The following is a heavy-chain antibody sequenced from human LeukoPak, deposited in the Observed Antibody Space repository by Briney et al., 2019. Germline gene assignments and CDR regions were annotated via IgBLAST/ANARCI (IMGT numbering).Heavy chain of an antibody. CDR3: ARDYYDSSGYYYFDY. D-gene: IGHD3-22*01. V-gene: IGHV1-69*13. Sequence: VASVKVSCKASGYTFTSYAISWVRQAPGQGLEWMGGIIPIFGTANYARKFQGRVTITADESTSTAYMELSSLRSEDTAVYYCARDYYDSSGYYYFDYWGQGTLVTVSS. J-gene: IGHJ4*02. CDR2: IIPIFGTA. CDR1: GYTFTSYA.